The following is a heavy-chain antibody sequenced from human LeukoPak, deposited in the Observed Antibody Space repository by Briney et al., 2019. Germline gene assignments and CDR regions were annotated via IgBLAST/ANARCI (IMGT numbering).Heavy chain of an antibody. D-gene: IGHD3-3*01. CDR2: IIPIFGSG. J-gene: IGHJ4*02. Sequence: ASVKVSCKASVGIFANYAISWVRKAPGRGLEWMGGIIPIFGSGHSAQKLQGRLTITADESTRTTYMELSSLRSEDTAVYYCAKGHDDFRQFDFWGQGTLVIVSS. V-gene: IGHV1-69*01. CDR1: VGIFANYA. CDR3: AKGHDDFRQFDF.